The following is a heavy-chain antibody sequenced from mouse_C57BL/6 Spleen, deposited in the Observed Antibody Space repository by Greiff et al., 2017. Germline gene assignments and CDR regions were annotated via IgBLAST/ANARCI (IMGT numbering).Heavy chain of an antibody. V-gene: IGHV1-39*01. CDR2: INPNYGST. J-gene: IGHJ1*03. CDR1: GYSFTDYN. D-gene: IGHD1-1*01. CDR3: ARYSDYYGSTFDV. Sequence: EVQLQQSGPELVKPGASVKISCKASGYSFTDYNMHWVKQSNGKGLEWIGDINPNYGSTSYNQKFKGKATLTVDQSSSTAYMQLSSLTSEDSAVYYCARYSDYYGSTFDVWGTGTTVTVSS.